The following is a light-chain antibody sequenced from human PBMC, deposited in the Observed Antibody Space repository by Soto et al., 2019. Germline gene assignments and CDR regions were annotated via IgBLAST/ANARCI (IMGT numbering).Light chain of an antibody. J-gene: IGKJ3*01. V-gene: IGKV3-11*01. CDR2: DAS. Sequence: EIVLTQSPATLSLSPGERATLSCRASQSISSYLAWYQQKPDQAPRLLIYDASNRATGIPARFSRSGSGTDFTLTISSLEPEDCAVYYCHQRSTWPFTFGPGTKVDIK. CDR1: QSISSY. CDR3: HQRSTWPFT.